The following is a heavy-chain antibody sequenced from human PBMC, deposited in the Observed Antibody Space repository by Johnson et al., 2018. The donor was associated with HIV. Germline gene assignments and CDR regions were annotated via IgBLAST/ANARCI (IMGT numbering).Heavy chain of an antibody. D-gene: IGHD6-6*01. CDR3: AREYSSLSQGAFDI. V-gene: IGHV3-33*08. CDR1: GFIFSGYW. Sequence: VQLVESGGGLVQPGGSLRLSCAASGFIFSGYWMNWVRQAPGKGLEWVAVIRYDGSYKYYGDSVKGRFTISRDNSKNTLYLQMNSLRAEDTAVYYCAREYSSLSQGAFDIWGQGTMVTVSS. CDR2: IRYDGSYK. J-gene: IGHJ3*02.